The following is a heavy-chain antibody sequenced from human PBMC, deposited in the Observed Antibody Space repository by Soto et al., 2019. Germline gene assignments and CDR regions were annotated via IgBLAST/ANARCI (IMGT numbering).Heavy chain of an antibody. CDR3: AREGALYYYYYGMDV. CDR2: ISYDGSNK. V-gene: IGHV3-30-3*01. Sequence: QVQLVESGGGVVQPGRSLRLSCAASGFTFSSYAMHWVRQAPGKGLEWVAVISYDGSNKYYADSVKGRFTISRDNSKNTLYLQMNSLRAEDTAVYYCAREGALYYYYYGMDVWGQGTTVTVSS. D-gene: IGHD1-26*01. CDR1: GFTFSSYA. J-gene: IGHJ6*02.